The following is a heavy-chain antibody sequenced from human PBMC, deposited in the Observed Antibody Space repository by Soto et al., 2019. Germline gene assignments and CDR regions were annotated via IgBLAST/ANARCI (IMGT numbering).Heavy chain of an antibody. CDR1: GYSFPTNW. CDR2: IYPGYSDT. J-gene: IGHJ1*01. Sequence: ESLKISCKGSGYSFPTNWLCCVRQMPGKGLEWMGVIYPGYSDTIYSPSFQGQVAISADKSINTAYLQWSSLKASDTAMYYCARHSGLAEDGTDWGQGTLVTVSS. D-gene: IGHD6-13*01. V-gene: IGHV5-51*01. CDR3: ARHSGLAEDGTD.